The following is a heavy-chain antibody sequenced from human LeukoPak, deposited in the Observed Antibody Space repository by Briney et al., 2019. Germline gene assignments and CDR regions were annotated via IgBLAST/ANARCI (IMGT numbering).Heavy chain of an antibody. CDR1: GYTFTDYY. V-gene: IGHV1-2*02. CDR2: ISPSSGGT. D-gene: IGHD3-10*02. CDR3: ARDVLTTFGYFSAADDF. J-gene: IGHJ4*02. Sequence: GASVKVSCKASGYTFTDYYMHWVRQAPGQGLEWMGWISPSSGGTNYAQKFQGGVTMTRDTSTGTAYMELSRLRSDDTAMYYCARDVLTTFGYFSAADDFWGQGTLVTVSS.